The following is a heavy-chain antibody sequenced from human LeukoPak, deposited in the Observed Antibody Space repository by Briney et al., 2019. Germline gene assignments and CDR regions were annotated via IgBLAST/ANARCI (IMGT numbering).Heavy chain of an antibody. V-gene: IGHV3-7*01. J-gene: IGHJ3*02. CDR3: ARIKTDYDSSGYYYSDDAFDI. Sequence: GGSLRLSCAASGFTFSSYWMSWVRQAPGKGLEWVANIKQDGSEKYYVDSVKGRFTISRDNAKNSLYLQMNSLRAEDTAVYYCARIKTDYDSSGYYYSDDAFDIWGQGTMVTVSS. CDR2: IKQDGSEK. CDR1: GFTFSSYW. D-gene: IGHD3-22*01.